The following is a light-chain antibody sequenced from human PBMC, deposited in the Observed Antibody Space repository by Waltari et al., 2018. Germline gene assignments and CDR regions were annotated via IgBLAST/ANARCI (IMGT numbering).Light chain of an antibody. CDR1: QSVSGA. J-gene: IGKJ1*01. Sequence: EIVLKQSPATVSLSPGERATLSCRASQSVSGALDWYQQKPGQAPRLVIYGASSRASGIPERFSGSGFGTDFSLTISRLEPEDFSVYYCQMYVKLPVTFGQGTKVEIK. CDR3: QMYVKLPVT. V-gene: IGKV3-20*01. CDR2: GAS.